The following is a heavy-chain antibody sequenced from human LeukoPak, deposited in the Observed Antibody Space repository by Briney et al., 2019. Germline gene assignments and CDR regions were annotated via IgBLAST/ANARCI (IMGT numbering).Heavy chain of an antibody. CDR3: ARTLRRILGYFDWLLRNDAFDI. Sequence: SETLSLTCAVSGGSISSSNWWSWVRQPPGKGLEWIGEIYHSGRTNYNPSLKSRVTISVDKSKNQFSLKLSSVTAADTAVYYCARTLRRILGYFDWLLRNDAFDIWGQGTMVTVSS. D-gene: IGHD3-9*01. CDR1: GGSISSSNW. J-gene: IGHJ3*02. CDR2: IYHSGRT. V-gene: IGHV4-4*02.